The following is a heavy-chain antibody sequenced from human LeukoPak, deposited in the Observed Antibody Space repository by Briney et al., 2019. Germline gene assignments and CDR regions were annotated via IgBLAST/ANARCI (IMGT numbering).Heavy chain of an antibody. CDR3: ARDGAADIYYYYYYMDV. V-gene: IGHV3-21*01. CDR2: ISSSSSYI. J-gene: IGHJ6*03. Sequence: GGSLRLSCAASGFTFSSYSMNWVRQAPGKGLEWVSSISSSSSYIYYADSVKGRFTISRDNAKNSLYLQMNSLRAEDTAVYYCARDGAADIYYYYYYMDVWGKGTTVTVSS. CDR1: GFTFSSYS. D-gene: IGHD2-15*01.